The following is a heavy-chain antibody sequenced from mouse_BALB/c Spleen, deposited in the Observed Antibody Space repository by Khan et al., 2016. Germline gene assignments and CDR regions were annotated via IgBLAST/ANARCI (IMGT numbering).Heavy chain of an antibody. CDR1: GYAFTNYL. V-gene: IGHV1-54*01. J-gene: IGHJ3*01. CDR3: ARADDYGSSGAY. Sequence: VQLQESGAELVRPGTSVKVSCKASGYAFTNYLIEWVKQRPGQGLEWIGVINPGSGGTNYNEKFKGKATLTAAKSSSTAYMQLSSLTSDDSAVSVGARADDYGSSGAYWGQGTLVTVAA. D-gene: IGHD1-1*01. CDR2: INPGSGGT.